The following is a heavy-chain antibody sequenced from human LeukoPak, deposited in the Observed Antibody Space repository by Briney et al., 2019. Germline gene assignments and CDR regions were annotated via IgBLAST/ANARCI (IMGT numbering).Heavy chain of an antibody. CDR3: ARELPSLGSRGHGAFDI. V-gene: IGHV4-30-2*01. CDR2: IYHSGST. J-gene: IGHJ3*02. D-gene: IGHD2-15*01. CDR1: GGSISSGDYY. Sequence: SETLSLTCTVSGGSISSGDYYWSWIRQPPGKGLEWIGYIYHSGSTYYNPSLKSRVTISVDRSKNQFSLKLSSVTAADTAVYYCARELPSLGSRGHGAFDIWGQGTMVTVSS.